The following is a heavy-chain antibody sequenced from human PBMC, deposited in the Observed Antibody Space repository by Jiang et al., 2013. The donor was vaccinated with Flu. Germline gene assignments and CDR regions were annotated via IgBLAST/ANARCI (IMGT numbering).Heavy chain of an antibody. CDR2: MRYDGSTK. D-gene: IGHD1-1*01. CDR3: AKEVEAWNLLPSSFDS. Sequence: VQLVESGGGVVQPGGSLRLSCAASGFSFSTHGMHWVRQAPGKGLEWVAFMRYDGSTKYYADSVKGRFTISRDNSKNTLYLQINSLRPDDTALYYCAKEVEAWNLLPSSFDSWGQGTLVTVSS. J-gene: IGHJ4*02. V-gene: IGHV3-30*02. CDR1: GFSFSTHG.